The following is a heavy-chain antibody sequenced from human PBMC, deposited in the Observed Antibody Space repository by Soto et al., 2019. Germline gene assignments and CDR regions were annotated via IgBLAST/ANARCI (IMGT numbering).Heavy chain of an antibody. Sequence: ASVKVSCKASGHRFTSYGFSWVRQAPGQGLEWMGWISAYDGDTKYVQSLQGRVTLTTDTSTNTAFMELRSLRSDDTAVYFCARDAAVAGNSYGLDVWGQGATVTV. V-gene: IGHV1-18*04. CDR2: ISAYDGDT. D-gene: IGHD6-19*01. CDR3: ARDAAVAGNSYGLDV. CDR1: GHRFTSYG. J-gene: IGHJ6*02.